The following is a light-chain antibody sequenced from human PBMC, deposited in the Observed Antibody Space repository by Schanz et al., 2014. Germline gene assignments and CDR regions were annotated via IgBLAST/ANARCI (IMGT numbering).Light chain of an antibody. Sequence: EIVLTQSPGTLSLSPGERATLSCRASQNVASYLAWYQQRPGRAPRLLIYDASNRATGIPARFSGSGSGTDFTLTINSLEPEDFAVYYCHQYITSPFTFAPGTKLDLK. CDR1: QNVASY. CDR3: HQYITSPFT. CDR2: DAS. J-gene: IGKJ3*01. V-gene: IGKV3-11*01.